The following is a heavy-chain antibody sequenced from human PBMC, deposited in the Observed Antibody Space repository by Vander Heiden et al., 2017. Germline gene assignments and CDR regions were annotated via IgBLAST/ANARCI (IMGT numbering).Heavy chain of an antibody. Sequence: SAISGSGGSTYYADSVKGRFTIARDNSKNTLYLQMNSLRAEDTAVYYCAKDYSSGYTIDYWGQGTLVTVSS. J-gene: IGHJ4*02. CDR2: ISGSGGST. CDR3: AKDYSSGYTIDY. D-gene: IGHD3-22*01. V-gene: IGHV3-23*01.